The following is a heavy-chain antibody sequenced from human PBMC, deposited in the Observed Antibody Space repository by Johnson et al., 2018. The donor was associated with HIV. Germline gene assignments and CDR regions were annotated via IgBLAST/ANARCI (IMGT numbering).Heavy chain of an antibody. J-gene: IGHJ3*02. V-gene: IGHV3-53*01. CDR1: GFTVSSNY. CDR3: SRDPSRSPGAFDI. Sequence: VQLVESGGGLIQPGGSLRLSCAVSGFTVSSNYMSWVRQAPGKGLEWVSVIYSGGTTNYADSVKGRFTISRDISKNTLYIQMNNLRAEDTAMYYCSRDPSRSPGAFDIWGQGTMVTVSS. CDR2: IYSGGTT.